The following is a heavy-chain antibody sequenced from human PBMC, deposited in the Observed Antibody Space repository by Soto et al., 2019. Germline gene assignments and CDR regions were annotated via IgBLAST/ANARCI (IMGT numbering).Heavy chain of an antibody. CDR2: ISYDGSNK. CDR1: GFTFSSYA. Sequence: QVQLVESGGGVVQPGRSLRLSCAASGFTFSSYAMHWVRQAPGKGLEWVAVISYDGSNKYYADSVKGRFTISRDNSKNTLYLQMNRLRAEDTGVCYCARDPAYGMDVWGQGTTVTVSS. J-gene: IGHJ6*02. V-gene: IGHV3-30-3*01. CDR3: ARDPAYGMDV.